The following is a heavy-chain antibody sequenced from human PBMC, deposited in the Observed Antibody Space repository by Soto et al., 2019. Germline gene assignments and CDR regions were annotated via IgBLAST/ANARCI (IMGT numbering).Heavy chain of an antibody. CDR3: PRLQCDSIRSGSGPMEV. CDR1: GGSVSRGSYQ. V-gene: IGHV4-61*01. CDR2: VNVSGST. Sequence: SETLSLTCTVSGGSVSRGSYQWCWIRQSPGKGLDWIGYVNVSGSTNYNTSLKSRVTISLDTSKYQFSLNLTSVTAAHTALYFCPRLQCDSIRSGSGPMEVWDQETTRKISS. D-gene: IGHD6-19*01. J-gene: IGHJ6*02.